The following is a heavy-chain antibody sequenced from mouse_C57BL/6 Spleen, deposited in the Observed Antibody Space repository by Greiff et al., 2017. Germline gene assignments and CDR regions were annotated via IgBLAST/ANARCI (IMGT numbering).Heavy chain of an antibody. CDR1: GYAFTNYL. V-gene: IGHV1-54*01. Sequence: QVQLQQSGAELVRPGTSVKVSCKASGYAFTNYLLEWVKQRPGQGLEWIGVINPGSGGTNYNEKFKGKATLTADKSSSTAYMQLSSLTSEDSAVYFCARSGVAMDYWGQGTSVTVSS. J-gene: IGHJ4*01. D-gene: IGHD3-1*01. CDR2: INPGSGGT. CDR3: ARSGVAMDY.